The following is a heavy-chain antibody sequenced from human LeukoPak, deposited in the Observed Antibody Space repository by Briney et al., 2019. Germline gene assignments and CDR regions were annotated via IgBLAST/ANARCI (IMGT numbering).Heavy chain of an antibody. CDR1: GFTFDDYA. CDR2: ISWNSGSI. Sequence: GGSLRLSCAASGFTFDDYAVHWVRQAPGKGLEWVSGISWNSGSIGYADSVKGRYTISRDNAKNSLYLQMNSLRAEDTALYYCAKVNTMVRGVRGPFDPWGQGTLVTVSS. CDR3: AKVNTMVRGVRGPFDP. D-gene: IGHD3-10*01. V-gene: IGHV3-9*01. J-gene: IGHJ5*02.